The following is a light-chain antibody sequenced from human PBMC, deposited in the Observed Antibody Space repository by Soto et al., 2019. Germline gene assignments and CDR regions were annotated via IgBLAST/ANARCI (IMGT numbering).Light chain of an antibody. Sequence: EIVLTQSPATLSFSPGERATLSCRASQSVSSYLAWYQQQPGQAPRLLIYDASTSATGIPARFSGSGSGTDFTLTISSLDPEDFAVYYCQHHSNWRRTVGGGTNVEIK. J-gene: IGKJ4*01. CDR1: QSVSSY. CDR2: DAS. CDR3: QHHSNWRRT. V-gene: IGKV3-11*01.